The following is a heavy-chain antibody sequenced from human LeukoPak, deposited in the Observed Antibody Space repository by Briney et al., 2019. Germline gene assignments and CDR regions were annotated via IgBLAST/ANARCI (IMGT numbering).Heavy chain of an antibody. D-gene: IGHD3-10*02. J-gene: IGHJ6*02. CDR2: MNPSSGNT. Sequence: ASVKVSCKASGYTYTSYDINWVRQATGQGLEWMGWMNPSSGNTGYAQKFQGRVSMTRDTSISTAYMELSSLRSEDTAVYYCARGPVEAVFGVSTEDWGQGTTVTVSS. V-gene: IGHV1-8*01. CDR1: GYTYTSYD. CDR3: ARGPVEAVFGVSTED.